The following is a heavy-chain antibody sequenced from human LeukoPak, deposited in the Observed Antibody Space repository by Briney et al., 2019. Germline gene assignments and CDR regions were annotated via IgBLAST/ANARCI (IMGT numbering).Heavy chain of an antibody. Sequence: SVKVPCKASGGTFSSYTISWVRQAPGQGLEWMGRIIPILGIANYAQKFQGRVTITADKSTSTAYMELSSLRSEDTAVYYCARAPGGNAFDYWGQGTLVTVSS. CDR3: ARAPGGNAFDY. D-gene: IGHD4-23*01. J-gene: IGHJ4*02. CDR2: IIPILGIA. CDR1: GGTFSSYT. V-gene: IGHV1-69*02.